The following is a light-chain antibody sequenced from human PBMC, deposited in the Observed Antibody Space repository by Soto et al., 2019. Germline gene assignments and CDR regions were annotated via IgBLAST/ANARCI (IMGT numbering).Light chain of an antibody. V-gene: IGLV1-44*01. CDR1: SSNIGRNT. J-gene: IGLJ2*01. CDR3: ATWDDTLDGPV. CDR2: SDN. Sequence: QSVLTQPPSVSGTPGQRVTISCSGSSSNIGRNTVSWYQQFPGTAPRLLMYSDNQGPSGVPDRFSGSKSGTSASLAISGLQSEDEADYYCATWDDTLDGPVFGGGTKGTVL.